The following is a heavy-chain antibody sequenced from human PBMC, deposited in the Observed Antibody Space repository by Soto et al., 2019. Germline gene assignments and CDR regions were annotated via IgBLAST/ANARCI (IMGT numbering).Heavy chain of an antibody. Sequence: QVHLVQSGAEVKKPGASVKVSCKGSGYAFTTYGITWVRQAPGQGLEWMGWISAHNGNTNYAQKLQGRVTVTRDTSTSTAYMELRSLRSDDTAVYYCASGRCGDYWGQGALVTVSS. J-gene: IGHJ4*02. CDR2: ISAHNGNT. V-gene: IGHV1-18*01. CDR1: GYAFTTYG. D-gene: IGHD1-26*01. CDR3: ASGRCGDY.